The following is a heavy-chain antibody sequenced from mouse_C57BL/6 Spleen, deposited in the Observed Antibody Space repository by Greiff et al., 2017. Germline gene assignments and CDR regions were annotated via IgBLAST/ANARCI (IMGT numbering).Heavy chain of an antibody. CDR2: ISNGGGST. Sequence: EVQLVESGGGLVQPGGSLKLSCAASGFTFSDYYMYWVRQTPEKRLEWVAYISNGGGSTYYPDTVKGRFTISRDNAKNTLYLQMSRLKSEDTAMYYCARHSGQGAMDYWGQGTSVTVSS. J-gene: IGHJ4*01. V-gene: IGHV5-12*01. CDR1: GFTFSDYY. CDR3: ARHSGQGAMDY. D-gene: IGHD3-1*01.